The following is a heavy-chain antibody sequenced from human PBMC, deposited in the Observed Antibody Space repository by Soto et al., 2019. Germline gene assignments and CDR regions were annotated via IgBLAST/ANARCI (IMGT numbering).Heavy chain of an antibody. V-gene: IGHV3-9*01. CDR3: AKDERIGYCSGGSCYGYYYYYYMDV. J-gene: IGHJ6*03. CDR2: ISWNSGSI. D-gene: IGHD2-15*01. Sequence: EVQLVESGGGLVQPGRSLRLSCAASGFTFDDYAMHWVRQAPGKGLEWVSGISWNSGSIGYADSVKDRFTISRDNAKNSLYLQMNSLRAEDTALYYCAKDERIGYCSGGSCYGYYYYYYMDVWGKGTTVTVSS. CDR1: GFTFDDYA.